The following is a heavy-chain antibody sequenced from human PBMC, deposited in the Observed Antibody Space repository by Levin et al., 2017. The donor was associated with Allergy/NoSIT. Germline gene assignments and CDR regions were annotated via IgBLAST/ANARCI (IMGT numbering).Heavy chain of an antibody. CDR3: AREHCSGGTCDWFIDY. J-gene: IGHJ4*02. V-gene: IGHV3-48*01. CDR2: ITSSSTTI. CDR1: GFTFSSYS. D-gene: IGHD2-15*01. Sequence: GESLKISCAASGFTFSSYSMNWVRQAPGKGLEWVSYITSSSTTIYYADSVKGRFTISRDNAKNSLYLQMNSLRAEDTAVYYCAREHCSGGTCDWFIDYWGQGTLVTVSS.